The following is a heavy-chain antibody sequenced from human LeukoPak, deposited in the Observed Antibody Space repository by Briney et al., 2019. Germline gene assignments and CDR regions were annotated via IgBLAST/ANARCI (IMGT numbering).Heavy chain of an antibody. CDR1: GYTFTGYY. Sequence: ASVKVYCKASGYTFTGYYMHWVRQAPGQGLEWMGWINPNSGGTSYAQKFQGRVTMTRDTSISTAYMELSRLRSDDTAVYYCARDSLYCSSTSCYHPAYYYYYGMDVWGQGTTVTVSS. D-gene: IGHD2-2*01. J-gene: IGHJ6*02. V-gene: IGHV1-2*02. CDR2: INPNSGGT. CDR3: ARDSLYCSSTSCYHPAYYYYYGMDV.